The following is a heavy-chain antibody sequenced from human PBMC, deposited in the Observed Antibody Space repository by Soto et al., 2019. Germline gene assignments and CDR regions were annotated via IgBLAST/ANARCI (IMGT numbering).Heavy chain of an antibody. CDR1: GGSFSGYY. CDR2: INHSGST. Sequence: PSETLSLTCAVYGGSFSGYYWSWIRQPPGKGLEWIGEINHSGSTNYNPSLKSRVTISVDTSKNQFSLKLSSVTAADTAVYYCARGKWIQLWLVARWFDPWGQGTLVTVYS. CDR3: ARGKWIQLWLVARWFDP. J-gene: IGHJ5*02. V-gene: IGHV4-34*01. D-gene: IGHD5-18*01.